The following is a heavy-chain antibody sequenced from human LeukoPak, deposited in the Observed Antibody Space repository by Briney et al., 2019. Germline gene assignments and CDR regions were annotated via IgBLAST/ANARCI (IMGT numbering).Heavy chain of an antibody. CDR3: AKDSPKQLLRYLDY. CDR2: VRYDGSKI. V-gene: IGHV3-30*02. J-gene: IGHJ4*02. D-gene: IGHD1-1*01. CDR1: GFTFSTYG. Sequence: GGSLRLSCAASGFTFSTYGMYWVRQAPGKGLEWVAFVRYDGSKIYYAESVKGRFTLSRDISKNTLYLQMNSPRAEDTAVYYCAKDSPKQLLRYLDYWGQGTLVTVSS.